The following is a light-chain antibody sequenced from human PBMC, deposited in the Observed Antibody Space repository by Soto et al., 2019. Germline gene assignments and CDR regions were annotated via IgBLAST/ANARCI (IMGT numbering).Light chain of an antibody. V-gene: IGKV1-6*01. CDR1: QGIRND. J-gene: IGKJ1*01. CDR2: AAS. Sequence: AIQMTQSPSSLSASVGDRFTIACRASQGIRNDLGWYQQKPGTAPKLLIYAASNLQSGVPSRFSGSGSGTDFTLIISSLQPEDFATYYCAQDYIFPRTFGQGTKVDIK. CDR3: AQDYIFPRT.